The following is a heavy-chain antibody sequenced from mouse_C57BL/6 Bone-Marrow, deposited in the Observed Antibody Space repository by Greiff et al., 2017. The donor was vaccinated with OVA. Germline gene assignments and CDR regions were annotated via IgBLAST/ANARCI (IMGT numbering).Heavy chain of an antibody. CDR1: GYTFTDYN. V-gene: IGHV1-22*01. D-gene: IGHD1-1*01. J-gene: IGHJ1*03. CDR2: INPNNGGT. CDR3: ARAIFDYYGSSWWYFDV. Sequence: EVQLQQSGPELVKPGASVKMSCKASGYTFTDYNMHWVKQSHGKSLEWIGYINPNNGGTSYNQKFKGKATLTVNKSSSTAYIELRSLTSEDSAVYYCARAIFDYYGSSWWYFDVWGTGTTVTVSS.